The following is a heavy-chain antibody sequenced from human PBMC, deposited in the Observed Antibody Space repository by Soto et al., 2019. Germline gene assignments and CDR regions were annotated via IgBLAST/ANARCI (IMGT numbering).Heavy chain of an antibody. CDR1: GVSISSGDYY. Sequence: SETLSLTCTFSGVSISSGDYYCSWIRQPPGKGLEWIGYIYYSGSTYYNPSLKSRVTISVDTSKNQFSLKLSSVTAADTAVYYCARDTSYYDKKGFDYWGQGTLVTVSS. J-gene: IGHJ4*02. CDR3: ARDTSYYDKKGFDY. CDR2: IYYSGST. V-gene: IGHV4-30-4*01. D-gene: IGHD3-22*01.